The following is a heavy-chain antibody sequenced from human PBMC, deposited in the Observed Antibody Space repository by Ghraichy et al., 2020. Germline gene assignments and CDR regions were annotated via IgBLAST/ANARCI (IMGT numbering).Heavy chain of an antibody. V-gene: IGHV3-23*01. CDR3: SKADSGGESAWEKYYFDY. CDR1: GFTFSSYA. J-gene: IGHJ4*02. CDR2: ISGSGDNT. D-gene: IGHD2-15*01. Sequence: GGSLRLSCAASGFTFSSYAMSWVRQAPGKGLEWVSTISGSGDNTYYADSVKGRFAISRDNSRNTLYLQMNSLRAEDTALFYCSKADSGGESAWEKYYFDYWGQGTLVTVSS.